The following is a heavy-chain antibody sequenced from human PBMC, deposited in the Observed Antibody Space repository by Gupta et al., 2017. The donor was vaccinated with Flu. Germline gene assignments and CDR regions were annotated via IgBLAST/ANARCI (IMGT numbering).Heavy chain of an antibody. D-gene: IGHD1-26*01. CDR3: ARDWSLVVVGPGY. J-gene: IGHJ4*02. V-gene: IGHV3-33*01. CDR2: IGHDGDNP. CDR1: GFIFRSYG. Sequence: QVQMVESGGGVVQPGRSLRLSCAASGFIFRSYGMHWVRQAPGKGLEWVALIGHDGDNPYYADSVKGRFTISRDNSRNTLYLQMSNLRVEDTAFYYCARDWSLVVVGPGYWGQGTLVTVSS.